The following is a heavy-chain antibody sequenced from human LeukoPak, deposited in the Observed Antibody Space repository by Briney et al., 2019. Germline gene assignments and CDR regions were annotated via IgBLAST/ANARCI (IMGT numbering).Heavy chain of an antibody. CDR2: IWYDGSNK. J-gene: IGHJ3*02. D-gene: IGHD1-26*01. CDR3: ARGGGPATQDAFDI. V-gene: IGHV3-33*01. CDR1: GFTFSCYG. Sequence: TGGSLRLSCAASGFTFSCYGMHWVRQAPGKGLEWVAVIWYDGSNKYYADSVKGRFTISRDNSKNTLYLQMNSLRAEDTAVYYCARGGGPATQDAFDIWGQGTMVTVSS.